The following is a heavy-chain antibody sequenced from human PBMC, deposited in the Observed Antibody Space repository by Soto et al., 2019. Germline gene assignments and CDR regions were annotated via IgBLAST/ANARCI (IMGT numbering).Heavy chain of an antibody. Sequence: PSETLSLTXTVSGGSISSSSYYWGWIRQPPGKGLEWIGSIHYSGSTHYNPSLKSRVTISVDTSKNQFSLKLSSVTAADTAVYYCARPMVRGVIDYYYGMDVWGQGTTVTVSS. CDR2: IHYSGST. CDR1: GGSISSSSYY. V-gene: IGHV4-39*01. CDR3: ARPMVRGVIDYYYGMDV. D-gene: IGHD3-10*01. J-gene: IGHJ6*02.